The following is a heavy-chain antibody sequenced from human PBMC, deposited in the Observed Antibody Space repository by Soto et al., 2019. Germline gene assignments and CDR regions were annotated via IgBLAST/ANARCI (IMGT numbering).Heavy chain of an antibody. Sequence: KSSETLSVTCAVSGGSISSGGYSWSWLRQPPGKGLEWIGYIYHSGSTYDNPSLKSRVTISVDRYKNQFSLKLSSVTAADTAVYYGTRGVVHVYAMDVWGQGTTVTVSS. CDR1: GGSISSGGYS. CDR2: IYHSGST. V-gene: IGHV4-30-2*01. J-gene: IGHJ6*02. CDR3: TRGVVHVYAMDV. D-gene: IGHD2-8*02.